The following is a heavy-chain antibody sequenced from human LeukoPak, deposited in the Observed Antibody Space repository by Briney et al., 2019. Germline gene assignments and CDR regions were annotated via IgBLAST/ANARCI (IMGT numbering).Heavy chain of an antibody. CDR3: ARLDGSWFDY. CDR1: GFTFSSYG. V-gene: IGHV3-30*02. D-gene: IGHD6-13*01. Sequence: GGSLRLSCAASGFTFSSYGMYWVRQAPGKGLEWVAFIRYDGSNKYYADSVKGRFTISRDNAKNSLYLQMNSLRAEDTAVYYCARLDGSWFDYWGQGTLVTVSS. J-gene: IGHJ4*02. CDR2: IRYDGSNK.